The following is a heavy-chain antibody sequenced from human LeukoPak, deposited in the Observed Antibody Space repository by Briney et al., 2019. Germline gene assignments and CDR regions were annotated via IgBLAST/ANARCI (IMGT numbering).Heavy chain of an antibody. Sequence: RSGGSLRLSCAASGFTVSSNYMSWVRQAPGKGLEWVSVIYSGGSTYYADSVKGRFTISRDNSKNTLYLQMNSLRAEDTAVYYCARVRADCSGGSCHPDAFDIWGQGTMVTVSS. CDR2: IYSGGST. J-gene: IGHJ3*02. V-gene: IGHV3-53*01. CDR1: GFTVSSNY. D-gene: IGHD2-15*01. CDR3: ARVRADCSGGSCHPDAFDI.